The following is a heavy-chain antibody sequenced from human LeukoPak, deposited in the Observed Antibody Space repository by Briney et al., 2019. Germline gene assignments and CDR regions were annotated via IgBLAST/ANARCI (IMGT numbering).Heavy chain of an antibody. CDR1: GGSISSYY. CDR3: AREAALNNDYGDYYYYYMDV. D-gene: IGHD4-17*01. Sequence: PSETLSLTCTVSGGSISSYYWSWIRQPAGKGLEWIGRIYTSGSTNYNPSLKSRVTMSVDASKNQFSLKLSSVTAADTAVYYCAREAALNNDYGDYYYYYMDVWGKGTTVTISS. V-gene: IGHV4-4*07. CDR2: IYTSGST. J-gene: IGHJ6*03.